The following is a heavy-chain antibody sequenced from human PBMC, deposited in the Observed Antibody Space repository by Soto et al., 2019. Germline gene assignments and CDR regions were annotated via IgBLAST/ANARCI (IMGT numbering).Heavy chain of an antibody. V-gene: IGHV3-13*01. CDR2: ITTTGDT. J-gene: IGHJ6*02. CDR1: GFTFSNYD. CDR3: ARELHGGSYGMDV. Sequence: EVQLVESGGGLVQPGGSLRLSCAASGFTFSNYDMHWVRQVTGKGLELVSGITTTGDTYYPGSVKGRFTISREKAKNSLYLQMNSLSAGDTAVYYCARELHGGSYGMDVWGQGTTVTVSS.